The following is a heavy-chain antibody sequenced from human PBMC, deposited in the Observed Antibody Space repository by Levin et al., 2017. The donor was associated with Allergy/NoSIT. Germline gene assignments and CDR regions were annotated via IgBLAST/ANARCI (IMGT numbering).Heavy chain of an antibody. CDR2: ISYDGSNK. D-gene: IGHD2-2*01. CDR1: GFTFSSYG. CDR3: AKDDCSSTSCYRPMYYFDY. V-gene: IGHV3-30*18. J-gene: IGHJ4*02. Sequence: GGSLRLSCAASGFTFSSYGMHWVRQAPGKGLEWVAVISYDGSNKYYADSVKGRFTISRDNSKNTLYLQMNSLRAEDTAVYYCAKDDCSSTSCYRPMYYFDYWGQGTLVTVSS.